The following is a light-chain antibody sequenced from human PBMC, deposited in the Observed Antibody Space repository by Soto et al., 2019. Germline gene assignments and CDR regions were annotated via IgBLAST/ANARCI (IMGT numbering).Light chain of an antibody. CDR2: LNSDGSH. CDR3: QTWGSGTVV. J-gene: IGLJ2*01. V-gene: IGLV4-69*01. CDR1: SGHSSYA. Sequence: QPVLTQSPSASASLGASVKLTCTLSSGHSSYAIAWHQQQPEKGPRYLMKLNSDGSHSKGAEIHDRFSGSSSGAERYLTIPSLQSEDEADYYCQTWGSGTVVFGGGTKVTVL.